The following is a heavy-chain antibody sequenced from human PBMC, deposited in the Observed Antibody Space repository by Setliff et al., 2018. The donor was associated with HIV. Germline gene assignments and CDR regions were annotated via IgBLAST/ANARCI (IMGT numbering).Heavy chain of an antibody. J-gene: IGHJ4*02. D-gene: IGHD4-4*01. Sequence: ASVKVSCKASGYIFTTYYMHWVRQAPGKGPEWMGGFDPEDGDTIYAQKFQGRVTITADESTSTAYMELSSLRSEDTAVYYCAPIDPFPHDYSNSSFDYWGQGTLVTVS. CDR2: FDPEDGDT. CDR3: APIDPFPHDYSNSSFDY. CDR1: GYIFTTYY. V-gene: IGHV1-24*01.